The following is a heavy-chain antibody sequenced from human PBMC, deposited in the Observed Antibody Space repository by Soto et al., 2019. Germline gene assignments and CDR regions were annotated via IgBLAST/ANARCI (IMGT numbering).Heavy chain of an antibody. CDR2: MNPNSGNT. J-gene: IGHJ4*02. D-gene: IGHD1-26*01. Sequence: QVQLVQSGAEVKKPGASVKVSCKASGYTFTSYDINWVRQATGQGLEWMGWMNPNSGNTGHAQKVQGRFPTTRTTSISTAYMELSSLTSEDTAVYYFASERVGAIDSWGQGTLVTVSS. CDR3: ASERVGAIDS. V-gene: IGHV1-8*01. CDR1: GYTFTSYD.